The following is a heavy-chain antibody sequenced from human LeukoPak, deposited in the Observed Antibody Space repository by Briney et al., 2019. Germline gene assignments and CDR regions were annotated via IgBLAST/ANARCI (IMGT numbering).Heavy chain of an antibody. V-gene: IGHV1-2*02. D-gene: IGHD6-6*01. J-gene: IGHJ4*02. CDR1: GYSFTGYY. CDR3: ARSGIAARSYFDY. CDR2: INPNSGGT. Sequence: ASVKVSCKASGYSFTGYYMHWVRQAPGQGLEWMGWINPNSGGTNYAQKFQGRVTMTRDTSISTAYMELSRLRSDDTAVYYCARSGIAARSYFDYWGQGTLVTVSS.